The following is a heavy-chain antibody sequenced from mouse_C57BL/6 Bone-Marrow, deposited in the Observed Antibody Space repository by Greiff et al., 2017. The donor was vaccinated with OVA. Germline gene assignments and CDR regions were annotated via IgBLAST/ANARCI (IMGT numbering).Heavy chain of an antibody. Sequence: VQLKESGAELVRPGASVKLSCTASGFNIKDDYMHWVKQRPEQGLEWIGWIDPENGDTEYASKFQGKATITADTSSNTAYLQLSSLTSEDTAVYYCTTYSNYAGFAYWGQGTLVTVSA. CDR3: TTYSNYAGFAY. CDR1: GFNIKDDY. V-gene: IGHV14-4*01. J-gene: IGHJ3*01. D-gene: IGHD2-5*01. CDR2: IDPENGDT.